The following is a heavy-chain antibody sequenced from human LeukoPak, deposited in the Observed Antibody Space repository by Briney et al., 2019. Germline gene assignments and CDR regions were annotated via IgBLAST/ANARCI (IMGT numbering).Heavy chain of an antibody. CDR2: IWYDGSNK. V-gene: IGHV3-33*01. CDR1: GFTFSSYG. J-gene: IGHJ6*02. D-gene: IGHD5-12*01. CDR3: ARAGGTYSGYGDGMDV. Sequence: PSGGSLRLSCAASGFTFSSYGMHWVRQAPGKGLEWVAVIWYDGSNKYYADSVKGRFTISRDNSKNTLYLQMNSLRAEDTAVYYCARAGGTYSGYGDGMDVWGLGTTVTVSS.